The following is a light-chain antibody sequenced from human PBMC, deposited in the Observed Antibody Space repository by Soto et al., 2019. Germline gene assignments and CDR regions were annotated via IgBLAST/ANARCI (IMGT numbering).Light chain of an antibody. CDR3: SSYTSSSTLV. CDR1: SSDVGGYNY. V-gene: IGLV2-14*01. CDR2: EVS. Sequence: SALTQPRSVSGSAGQSVTISCTGTSSDVGGYNYVSWYQQHPGKAPKLMIYEVSNRPSGVSNRFSGSKSGNTASLTISGLQAEDEADYYCSSYTSSSTLVFGTGTKVTVL. J-gene: IGLJ1*01.